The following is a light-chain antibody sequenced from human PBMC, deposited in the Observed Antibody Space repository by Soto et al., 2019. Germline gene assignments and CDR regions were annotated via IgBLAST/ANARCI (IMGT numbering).Light chain of an antibody. J-gene: IGLJ2*01. CDR3: APWDDSLNGPV. CDR2: SNN. V-gene: IGLV1-44*01. CDR1: NSNIGSNT. Sequence: QSVLTQPPSASGTPGQRVIISCSGSNSNIGSNTVNWYQQLPGTAPKLLIYSNNQRPSGVPDRFSGSKSGTSASLAISGLQSEDEADYYCAPWDDSLNGPVFGGGTKLTVL.